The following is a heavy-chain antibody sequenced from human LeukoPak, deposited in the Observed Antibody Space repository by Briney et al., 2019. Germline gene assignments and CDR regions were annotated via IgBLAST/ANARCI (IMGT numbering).Heavy chain of an antibody. CDR2: IYYSGST. D-gene: IGHD3-3*01. CDR1: GASISPYY. CDR3: AGDFWSGYYQYY. Sequence: SETLSLTCTVSGASISPYYWSWIRQPPGKGLEWIGYIYYSGSTNYNPSLKSRVTISVDTSKNQFSLKLSSVTAADTAVYYCAGDFWSGYYQYYWGQGTLVTVSS. V-gene: IGHV4-59*01. J-gene: IGHJ4*02.